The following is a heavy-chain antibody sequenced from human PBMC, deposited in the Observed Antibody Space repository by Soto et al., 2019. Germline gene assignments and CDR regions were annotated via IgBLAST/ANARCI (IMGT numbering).Heavy chain of an antibody. CDR2: SDHSDSYT. D-gene: IGHD3-3*01. V-gene: IGHV5-10-1*01. J-gene: IGHJ6*02. Sequence: GESLKICCKGSGYSFTSYWISWVRQMPGKGMEWMGRSDHSDSYTNYSPSLQGHVTISADKSISTAYLQWNSLKASDTAMYYCARLPVLRFLECSQMNYYYYYGMDVWGQGTTVTVSS. CDR3: ARLPVLRFLECSQMNYYYYYGMDV. CDR1: GYSFTSYW.